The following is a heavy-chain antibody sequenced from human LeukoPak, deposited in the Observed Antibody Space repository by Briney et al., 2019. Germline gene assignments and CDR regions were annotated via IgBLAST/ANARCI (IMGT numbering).Heavy chain of an antibody. CDR3: AKPLGYCSSTSCPGYYYYGMDV. D-gene: IGHD2-2*01. Sequence: PGGSLRLSCAASGFTFSSYAMSWVRQAPGKGLEWVSAISGSGGSTYYADSVKGRFTISRDNSRNTLYLQMNSLRAEDTAVYYCAKPLGYCSSTSCPGYYYYGMDVRGQGTTVTVSS. CDR2: ISGSGGST. J-gene: IGHJ6*02. CDR1: GFTFSSYA. V-gene: IGHV3-23*01.